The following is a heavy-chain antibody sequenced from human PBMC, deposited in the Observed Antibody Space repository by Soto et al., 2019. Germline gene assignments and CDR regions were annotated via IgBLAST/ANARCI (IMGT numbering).Heavy chain of an antibody. V-gene: IGHV3-23*01. J-gene: IGHJ5*02. CDR3: AKNSGWFNT. Sequence: GGSLRLSCAASGFPFSTTDMSWVRQAPGKGLEWVSTIGGSGETTYYADSVKGRFTISRDNAKNTLYLQMNSLRADDTALYYCAKNSGWFNTWGQGALVTVSS. CDR2: IGGSGETT. D-gene: IGHD3-10*01. CDR1: GFPFSTTD.